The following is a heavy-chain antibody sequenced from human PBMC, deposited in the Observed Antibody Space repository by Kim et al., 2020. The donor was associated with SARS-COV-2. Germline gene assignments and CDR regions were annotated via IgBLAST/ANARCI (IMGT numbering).Heavy chain of an antibody. CDR3: AREELAGYSYGLFDY. D-gene: IGHD5-18*01. CDR1: GGTFSSYA. J-gene: IGHJ4*02. V-gene: IGHV1-69*04. Sequence: SVKVSCKASGGTFSSYAISWVRQAPGQGLEWMGRIIPILGIANYAQKFQGRVTITADKSTSTAYMELSSLRSEDTAVYYCAREELAGYSYGLFDYWGQGTLVTVSS. CDR2: IIPILGIA.